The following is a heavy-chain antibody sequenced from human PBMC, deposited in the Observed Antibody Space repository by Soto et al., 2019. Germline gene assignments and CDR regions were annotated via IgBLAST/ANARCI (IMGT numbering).Heavy chain of an antibody. V-gene: IGHV3-23*01. J-gene: IGHJ3*01. Sequence: PGGSLRVSCVASGFTFSAYAMTWARQATGRGLGWVSSITVGGDVTTYADSVRGRFTISRDNSKNTLYRQMNSLRAEDPAVYYCMRDPNGDYIGAFDSWGQGTLVSVS. CDR3: MRDPNGDYIGAFDS. CDR1: GFTFSAYA. CDR2: ITVGGDVT. D-gene: IGHD4-17*01.